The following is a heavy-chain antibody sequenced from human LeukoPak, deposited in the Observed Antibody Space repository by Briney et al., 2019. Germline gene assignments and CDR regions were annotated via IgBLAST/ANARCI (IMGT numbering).Heavy chain of an antibody. CDR3: ARDDTTGNFDY. V-gene: IGHV1-8*02. CDR2: MNPNSGNT. Sequence: ASVKVSCKASGYTFTSYDINWVRQATGQGLEWMGWMNPNSGNTGYAQKLQGRVTMTTDTSTSTAYMELRSLRSDDTAVYYCARDDTTGNFDYWGQGTLVTVSS. D-gene: IGHD4-17*01. J-gene: IGHJ4*02. CDR1: GYTFTSYD.